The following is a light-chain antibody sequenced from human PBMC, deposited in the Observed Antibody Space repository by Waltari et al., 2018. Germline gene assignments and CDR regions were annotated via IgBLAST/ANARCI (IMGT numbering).Light chain of an antibody. Sequence: DIVMTQSPDSLAVSLGERATINCKSSQSVLYNSNNKNYLAWYQQKPGQPPKLIIYWASTRESGVPDRFSGSGSGTDFTLTISSLQAEDVAVYFCQQYYSTPNTFGQGTKLEIK. CDR2: WAS. V-gene: IGKV4-1*01. J-gene: IGKJ2*01. CDR3: QQYYSTPNT. CDR1: QSVLYNSNNKNY.